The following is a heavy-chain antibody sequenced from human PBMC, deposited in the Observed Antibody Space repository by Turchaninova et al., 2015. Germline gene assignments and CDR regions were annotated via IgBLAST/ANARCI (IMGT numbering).Heavy chain of an antibody. CDR3: ARRAVSYCDY. J-gene: IGHJ4*02. CDR1: GYSISSGYF. Sequence: QVQLQESGPGLVKPSETLSLTCTVSGYSISSGYFWDWIRQPPGQGLEWVASVSHIGHTYHRPSLKSRLTISIDTSKNQFSLNLNSGTAADTAVYYCARRAVSYCDYWGQGTLVTVSS. CDR2: VSHIGHT. V-gene: IGHV4-38-2*02.